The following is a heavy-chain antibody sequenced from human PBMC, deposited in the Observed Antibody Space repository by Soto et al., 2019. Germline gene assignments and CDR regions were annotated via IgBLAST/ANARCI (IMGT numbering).Heavy chain of an antibody. J-gene: IGHJ4*02. CDR2: ISVYNGNT. V-gene: IGHV1-18*01. CDR3: SSGWFGEFVYYFDY. Sequence: QVQLVQSGAEVKKPGASVKVSCKASGYTFTSYGISWVRQAPGQGLEWMGWISVYNGNTNYAQKLQGRVTMTTDTSTTTSYMELRSLRSDDTAVYYCSSGWFGEFVYYFDYWGQGTLVTVSS. CDR1: GYTFTSYG. D-gene: IGHD3-10*01.